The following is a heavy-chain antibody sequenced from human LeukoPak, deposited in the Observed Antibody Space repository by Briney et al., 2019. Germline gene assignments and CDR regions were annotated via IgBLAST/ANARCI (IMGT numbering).Heavy chain of an antibody. CDR1: GFTFSSYA. CDR2: ISYDGSNK. D-gene: IGHD6-13*01. V-gene: IGHV3-30-3*01. J-gene: IGHJ4*02. CDR3: ARDLGIAAAGTWVDY. Sequence: GRSLRLSCAASGFTFSSYAIHWVRQAPGKGLDWVAVISYDGSNKYYAESVKGRFTISRDNSKNTLYLQMNSLRPEDTAVYYCARDLGIAAAGTWVDYWGQGTLVTVSS.